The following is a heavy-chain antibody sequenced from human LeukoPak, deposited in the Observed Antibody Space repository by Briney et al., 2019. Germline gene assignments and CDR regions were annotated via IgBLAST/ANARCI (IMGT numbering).Heavy chain of an antibody. CDR3: ARECSGGSCYAGFDL. D-gene: IGHD2-15*01. CDR2: MNPNSGNT. V-gene: IGHV1-8*02. CDR1: GYTFSSYD. J-gene: IGHJ5*02. Sequence: GASVKVSCKAAGYTFSSYDINWVRQATGQGLEWMGWMNPNSGNTGYAQKFQGRVTMTRNTSISTAYTELSSLTSEDTAVYYCARECSGGSCYAGFDLWGQGTLVTVSS.